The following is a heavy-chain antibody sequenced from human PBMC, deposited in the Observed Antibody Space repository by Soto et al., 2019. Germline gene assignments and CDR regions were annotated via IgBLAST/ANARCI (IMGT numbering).Heavy chain of an antibody. V-gene: IGHV3-30*18. CDR1: GFTFSRYG. CDR2: ISYDGSNK. J-gene: IGHJ6*02. Sequence: GGSLRLSCAASGFTFSRYGMHWVRQAPGKGLEWVSVISYDGSNKYYADSVKGRFTISRDNSKNTLYLRMNSLRAEDTAVYYCAKAAGLLWFGELSAVGMDVWGQGPLVTVSS. CDR3: AKAAGLLWFGELSAVGMDV. D-gene: IGHD3-10*01.